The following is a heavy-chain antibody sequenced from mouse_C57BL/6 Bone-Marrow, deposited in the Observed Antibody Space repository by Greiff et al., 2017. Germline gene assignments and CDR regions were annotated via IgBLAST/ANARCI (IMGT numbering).Heavy chain of an antibody. CDR1: EYEFPSHD. J-gene: IGHJ1*03. CDR3: ARHSYGSSLSYWYFDV. CDR2: INSDGGST. V-gene: IGHV5-2*01. D-gene: IGHD1-1*01. Sequence: EVNVVESGGGLVQPGESLKLSCESNEYEFPSHDMSWVRKTPEKRLELVAAINSDGGSTYYPDTMERRFIISRDNTKKTLYLQMSSLRSEDTALYYCARHSYGSSLSYWYFDVWGTGTTVTVSS.